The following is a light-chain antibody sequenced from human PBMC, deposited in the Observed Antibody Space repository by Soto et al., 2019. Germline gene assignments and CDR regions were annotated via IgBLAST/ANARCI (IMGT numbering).Light chain of an antibody. CDR1: SSDVGGYHY. J-gene: IGLJ2*01. CDR3: CSYAGSYTLV. Sequence: QSALTQPRSVSGSPGQSVTLSCTGTSSDVGGYHYVSWYQHHPGKAPKIIIYDVNKRPSGVPVRFSGSKSGNTASLTISGLQTEDEADYYCCSYAGSYTLVFGGGTKLTVL. V-gene: IGLV2-11*01. CDR2: DVN.